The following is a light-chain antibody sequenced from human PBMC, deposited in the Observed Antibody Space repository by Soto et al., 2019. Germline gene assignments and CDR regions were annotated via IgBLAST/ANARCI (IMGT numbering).Light chain of an antibody. CDR2: GAS. V-gene: IGKV3-20*01. CDR1: QSVSSSY. CDR3: QQYGSSPMT. Sequence: EIVLTQSPGTLSLSPGERATLSCRASQSVSSSYLAWYQQKPGQAPRLLIYGASSRATGIPDRFSGSGSGTDFTLTISRLEPEDFAVYYCQQYGSSPMTFGQATKVDIK. J-gene: IGKJ1*01.